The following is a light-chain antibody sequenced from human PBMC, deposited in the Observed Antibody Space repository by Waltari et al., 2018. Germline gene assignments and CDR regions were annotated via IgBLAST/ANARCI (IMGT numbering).Light chain of an antibody. CDR1: QSISSW. CDR3: QQYNSYPGT. J-gene: IGKJ1*01. V-gene: IGKV1-5*03. CDR2: KAP. Sequence: DIQMTQSPSTLSASVGDRVTITCRASQSISSWLAWYQQKPGKAPKLLIYKAPSLESGVPSRFSGSGSETEFTLTISSLQPDDFATDYCQQYNSYPGTFGQGTKVEIK.